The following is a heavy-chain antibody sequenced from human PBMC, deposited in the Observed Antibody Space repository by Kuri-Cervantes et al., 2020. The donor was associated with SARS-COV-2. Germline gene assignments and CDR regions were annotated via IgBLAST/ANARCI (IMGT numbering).Heavy chain of an antibody. CDR1: GFTFSSYA. V-gene: IGHV3-30-3*01. D-gene: IGHD2-2*01. CDR3: ARAYCSSTSCQLDY. Sequence: SLNTPLPPSGFTFSSYAMHWVRQAPGKGLEWVAVISYDGSNKYYADSVKGRFTISRDNSKNTLYLQMNSLRAEDTAVYYCARAYCSSTSCQLDYWGQGTLVTVSS. CDR2: ISYDGSNK. J-gene: IGHJ4*02.